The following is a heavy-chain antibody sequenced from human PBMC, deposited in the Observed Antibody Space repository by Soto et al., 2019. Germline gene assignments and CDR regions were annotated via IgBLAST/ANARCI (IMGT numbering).Heavy chain of an antibody. V-gene: IGHV5-51*01. CDR1: GYSCTSYW. D-gene: IGHD3-22*01. CDR2: IYPGDSDT. Sequence: GESLKISCKCSGYSCTSYWIGWVRQIPGKGLEWMGIIYPGDSDTRYSPSFQGQATISADNSISTAYLQWSGLKASSTAMYYCARHSGNYYDSSGHHTFWYYYYGMDVWGQGTTVTVSS. CDR3: ARHSGNYYDSSGHHTFWYYYYGMDV. J-gene: IGHJ6*02.